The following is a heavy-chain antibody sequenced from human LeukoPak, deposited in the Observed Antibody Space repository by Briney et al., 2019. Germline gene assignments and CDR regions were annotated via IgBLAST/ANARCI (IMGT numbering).Heavy chain of an antibody. V-gene: IGHV4-39*01. J-gene: IGHJ4*02. Sequence: PSETLSLTCSVSGASLSGGTYYWGWFRQPPGRGLEWIGSIYYTGSTYDNPSLKSRGTISVDTSKNQFSLKLSSVTAADTAVDYCARRGGSGRAFDYWGQGTLVTVSS. CDR1: GASLSGGTYY. CDR2: IYYTGST. CDR3: ARRGGSGRAFDY. D-gene: IGHD1-26*01.